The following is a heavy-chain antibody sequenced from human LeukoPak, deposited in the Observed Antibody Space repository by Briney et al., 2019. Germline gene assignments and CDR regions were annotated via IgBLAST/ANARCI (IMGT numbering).Heavy chain of an antibody. Sequence: SETLSLTCAVYGGSFSGYYWSWIRQPPGKGLEWIGEINHSGSTNYNPSLKSRVTISVDTSKNQFSLKLSSVTAADTAVYYCASLVETYYCGMDVWGQGTTVTVSS. V-gene: IGHV4-34*01. J-gene: IGHJ6*02. CDR3: ASLVETYYCGMDV. D-gene: IGHD2-21*02. CDR2: INHSGST. CDR1: GGSFSGYY.